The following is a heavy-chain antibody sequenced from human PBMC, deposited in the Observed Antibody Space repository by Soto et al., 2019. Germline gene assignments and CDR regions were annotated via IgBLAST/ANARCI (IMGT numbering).Heavy chain of an antibody. J-gene: IGHJ5*01. CDR1: GFTFDDYA. Sequence: ESGGGVVQPGRSLRLSCATSGFTFDDYAMHWVRQAPGKGLEWVSGISWNSQSIGYADSVKGRFTISRDYAKRSLFLHLSSLRPEDTAVYFCAKAAGLRYLDSWGQGTLVTVSS. CDR2: ISWNSQSI. CDR3: AKAAGLRYLDS. V-gene: IGHV3-9*01. D-gene: IGHD2-15*01.